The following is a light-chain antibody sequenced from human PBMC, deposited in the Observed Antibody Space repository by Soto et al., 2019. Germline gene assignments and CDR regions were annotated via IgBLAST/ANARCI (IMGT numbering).Light chain of an antibody. CDR1: QSLNDW. V-gene: IGKV1-5*03. CDR2: KAS. J-gene: IGKJ1*01. CDR3: QQYMSYSWT. Sequence: DIQMTQSPSTLSASVGDRVTITCRASQSLNDWLAWYQQKPGKAPKLLIYKASSLESGVPSRFSGRGSGTEFTLTISSLQPDDFATYYCQQYMSYSWTFGQGTKVEIK.